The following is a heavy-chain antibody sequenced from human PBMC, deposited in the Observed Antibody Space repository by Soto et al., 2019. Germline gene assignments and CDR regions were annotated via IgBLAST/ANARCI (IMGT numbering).Heavy chain of an antibody. J-gene: IGHJ6*02. Sequence: SQTHSLTCVICGERDSSNRAAWNWIRPSPSRGLEWLGRTYYRSQWYNDYAVSVKGRIIINPDTSKNQFSLQLSSVTPEDTAVYYCARTVARDYYYKGVDVWGQGTTVTSP. CDR3: ARTVARDYYYKGVDV. CDR1: GERDSSNRAA. CDR2: TYYRSQWYN. V-gene: IGHV6-1*01. D-gene: IGHD6-19*01.